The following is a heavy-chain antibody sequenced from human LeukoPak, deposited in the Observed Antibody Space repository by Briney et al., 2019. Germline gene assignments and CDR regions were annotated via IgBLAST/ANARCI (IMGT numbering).Heavy chain of an antibody. Sequence: GASVKVSCKASGYTFTSYGMNWVRQAPGQGLEWMGWINTNTGNPTYAQGFTGRFVFSLDTSVGTAYLQISSLKAEDTAVYYCARGEGETAMVTNFDYWGQGTLVTVSS. J-gene: IGHJ4*02. D-gene: IGHD5-18*01. CDR2: INTNTGNP. CDR1: GYTFTSYG. V-gene: IGHV7-4-1*02. CDR3: ARGEGETAMVTNFDY.